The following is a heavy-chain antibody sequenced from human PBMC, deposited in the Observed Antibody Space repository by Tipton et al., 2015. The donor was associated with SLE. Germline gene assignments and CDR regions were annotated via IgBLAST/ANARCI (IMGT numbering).Heavy chain of an antibody. V-gene: IGHV4-34*01. D-gene: IGHD3-10*01. J-gene: IGHJ4*02. CDR2: INHSGST. CDR1: GGSFSGYY. Sequence: TLSLTCAVYGGSFSGYYWSWIRLPPGKGLEWIGEINHSGSTNYNPSLKSRVSISVDTSKNQFSLKLSSVTAADTAVYYCARVGFGELDAFDIWGQGTLVTVSS. CDR3: ARVGFGELDAFDI.